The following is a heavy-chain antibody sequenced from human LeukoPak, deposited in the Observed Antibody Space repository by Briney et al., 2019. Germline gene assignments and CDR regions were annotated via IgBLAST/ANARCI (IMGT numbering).Heavy chain of an antibody. V-gene: IGHV1-46*01. CDR3: AKMFIGNSDDYSYGMDV. Sequence: ASVKVSCMASGYTFTSDYMHWVRQAPGQGLEWMGIINPSGGSTSYAQKFQGRVTMTRDTSTSTVYMELSSLRSEDTAVYYCAKMFIGNSDDYSYGMDVWGQGTTVTVSS. D-gene: IGHD4-23*01. CDR1: GYTFTSDY. J-gene: IGHJ6*02. CDR2: INPSGGST.